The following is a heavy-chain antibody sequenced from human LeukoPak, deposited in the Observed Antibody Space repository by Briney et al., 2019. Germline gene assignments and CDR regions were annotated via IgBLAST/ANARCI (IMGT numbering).Heavy chain of an antibody. Sequence: GGSLRLSCAASGFTFSSYWMHWVRQAPGKGLVWVSRINSDGSSTSYADSVKGRFTISRDNAKNSLYLQMNSLRAEDTAVYYCARDWGRYCSGGSCYPQSYFDYWGQGTLVTVSS. J-gene: IGHJ4*02. V-gene: IGHV3-74*01. CDR2: INSDGSST. CDR1: GFTFSSYW. CDR3: ARDWGRYCSGGSCYPQSYFDY. D-gene: IGHD2-15*01.